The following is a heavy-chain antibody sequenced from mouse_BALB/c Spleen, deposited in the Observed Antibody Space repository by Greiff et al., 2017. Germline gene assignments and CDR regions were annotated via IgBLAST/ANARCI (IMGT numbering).Heavy chain of an antibody. D-gene: IGHD1-1*01. CDR3: ARYYGSYYAIDY. CDR2: INPGSGGT. CDR1: GYAFTNYL. J-gene: IGHJ4*01. Sequence: QVQLQQSGAELVRPGTSVKVSCKASGYAFTNYLIEWVKQRPGQGLEWIGVINPGSGGTNYNEKFKGKATLTADKSSSTAYMQLSSLTSDDSAVYFCARYYGSYYAIDYWGQGTSVTVSS. V-gene: IGHV1-54*01.